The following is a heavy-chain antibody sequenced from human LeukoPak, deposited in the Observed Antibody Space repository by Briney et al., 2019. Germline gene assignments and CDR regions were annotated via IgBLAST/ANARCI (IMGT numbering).Heavy chain of an antibody. CDR3: ARGLNTYYYDSSGYYLGRYFDY. CDR2: IYYSGST. D-gene: IGHD3-22*01. CDR1: GGSISSYY. J-gene: IGHJ4*02. V-gene: IGHV4-59*01. Sequence: SETLSLTCTVSGGSISSYYWSWIRQPPGKGLEWIGYIYYSGSTNYNPSLKSRVTISVDTSKNQFSLKLSSVTAADTAVYYCARGLNTYYYDSSGYYLGRYFDYWGQGTLVTVSS.